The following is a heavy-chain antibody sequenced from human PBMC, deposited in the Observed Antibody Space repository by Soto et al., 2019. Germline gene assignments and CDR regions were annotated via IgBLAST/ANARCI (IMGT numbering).Heavy chain of an antibody. CDR3: ARGMVGDYDFWSGYLYYYYYGMDV. D-gene: IGHD3-3*01. Sequence: SATRSRTWTVSGGSISSSSYYWVGIRQPPGKGLDWIGSIYYSGSTYYNPSLKSRVTISVDTSKNQFSLKLSSVTAADTAVCYCARGMVGDYDFWSGYLYYYYYGMDVWGQGTTVTVSS. CDR1: GGSISSSSYY. V-gene: IGHV4-39*01. CDR2: IYYSGST. J-gene: IGHJ6*02.